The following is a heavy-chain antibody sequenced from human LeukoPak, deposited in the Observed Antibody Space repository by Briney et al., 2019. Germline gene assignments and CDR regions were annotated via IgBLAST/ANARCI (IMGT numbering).Heavy chain of an antibody. CDR3: ARVSGYYYGMDV. V-gene: IGHV4-34*01. J-gene: IGHJ6*02. CDR2: INHSGST. Sequence: SETLSLTCAVYGGSFSGYYWSWIRQPPGKGLEWIGEINHSGSTNYNPSPKSRVTISVDTSKNQFSLKLSSVTAADTAVYYCARVSGYYYGMDVWGQGTTVTVSS. D-gene: IGHD1-26*01. CDR1: GGSFSGYY.